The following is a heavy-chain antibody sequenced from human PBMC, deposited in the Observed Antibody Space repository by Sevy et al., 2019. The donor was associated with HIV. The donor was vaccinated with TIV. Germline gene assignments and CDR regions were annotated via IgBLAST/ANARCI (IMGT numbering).Heavy chain of an antibody. V-gene: IGHV3-7*01. J-gene: IGHJ6*02. Sequence: GGSLRLSCAASGFTFSSYWMSWVRQAPGKGLEWVANIKQDGSEKYYVDSVKGRFTISRNNAKNSLYLQMNSLRAEDTAVYYGARDLSDFWSGYLYGMDVWGQGTTVTVSS. D-gene: IGHD3-3*01. CDR1: GFTFSSYW. CDR2: IKQDGSEK. CDR3: ARDLSDFWSGYLYGMDV.